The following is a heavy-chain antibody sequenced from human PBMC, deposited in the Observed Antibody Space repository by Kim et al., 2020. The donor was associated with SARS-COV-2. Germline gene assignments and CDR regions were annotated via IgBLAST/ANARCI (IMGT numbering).Heavy chain of an antibody. CDR1: GGAFDSNS. V-gene: IGHV1-69*13. CDR3: ARRAYDSYGMAV. Sequence: SVKVSCKASGGAFDSNSFNWVRQAPGQGLEWMGGIIPVFLTPNYAEKFQGRVTISADVSTATAYMELNSLTSEDTAVYYCARRAYDSYGMAVWGQGTAVTVSS. D-gene: IGHD3-22*01. CDR2: IIPVFLTP. J-gene: IGHJ6*02.